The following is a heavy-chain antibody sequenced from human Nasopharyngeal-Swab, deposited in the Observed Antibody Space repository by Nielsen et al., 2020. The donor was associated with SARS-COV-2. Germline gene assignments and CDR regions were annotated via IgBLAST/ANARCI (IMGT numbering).Heavy chain of an antibody. CDR2: ISRSGSPI. CDR3: ARDRHKPWLVGATFYYYGMDV. Sequence: GGSLRLSCAASGFTFSSYSMNWVRQAPGKGLEWVSYISRSGSPIYYADSVKGRFTISRDNAKNSLYLQMNSLRAEDTAVYYCARDRHKPWLVGATFYYYGMDVWGQGTTVTVSS. V-gene: IGHV3-48*04. CDR1: GFTFSSYS. D-gene: IGHD1-26*01. J-gene: IGHJ6*02.